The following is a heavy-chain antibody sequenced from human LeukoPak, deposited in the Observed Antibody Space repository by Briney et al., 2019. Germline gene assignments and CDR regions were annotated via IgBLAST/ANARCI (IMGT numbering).Heavy chain of an antibody. V-gene: IGHV3-7*01. CDR2: INQDGSEK. CDR3: ARTNSQARDYYYYMDV. CDR1: GFTFTTYG. D-gene: IGHD1-7*01. J-gene: IGHJ6*03. Sequence: GGSLRLSCAASGFTFTTYGMSWVRQAPGQGLEWVANINQDGSEKYYVDSVKGRFTMSRDNAKNSLYLQMNSLRADDTAVYYCARTNSQARDYYYYMDVWGKGTTVTVSS.